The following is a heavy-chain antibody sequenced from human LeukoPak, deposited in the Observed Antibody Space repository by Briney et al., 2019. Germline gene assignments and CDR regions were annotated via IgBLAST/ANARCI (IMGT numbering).Heavy chain of an antibody. CDR2: ISSSSSYI. CDR3: ARGGQRAGWLDDFDY. V-gene: IGHV3-21*01. Sequence: PGRSLRLSCAASGFTFSSYGMHWVRQAPGKGLEWVSSISSSSSYIYYADSVKGRFTISRDNAKNSLYLQMNSLRAEDTAVYYCARGGQRAGWLDDFDYWGQGTLVTVSS. J-gene: IGHJ4*02. CDR1: GFTFSSYG. D-gene: IGHD6-19*01.